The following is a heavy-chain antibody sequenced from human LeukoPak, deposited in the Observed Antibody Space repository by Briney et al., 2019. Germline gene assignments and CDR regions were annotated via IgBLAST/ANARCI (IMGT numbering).Heavy chain of an antibody. Sequence: SVKVSCKASGGTFSSYAISWVRQAPGQGLEWMGGIIPIFGTANYAQKFQGRVTITTDESTSTAYMELSSLRSDDTAVYYCARMDVVVVAATRYYYYGMDVWGQGTTVTVSS. CDR1: GGTFSSYA. J-gene: IGHJ6*02. CDR3: ARMDVVVVAATRYYYYGMDV. V-gene: IGHV1-69*05. CDR2: IIPIFGTA. D-gene: IGHD2-15*01.